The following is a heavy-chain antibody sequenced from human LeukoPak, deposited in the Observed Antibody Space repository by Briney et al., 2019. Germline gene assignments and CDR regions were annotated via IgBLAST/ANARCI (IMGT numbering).Heavy chain of an antibody. CDR2: IYYSGST. D-gene: IGHD5-18*01. CDR1: GGSISSYY. J-gene: IGHJ4*02. Sequence: SETLSLTCTVPGGSISSYYWSWIRQPPGKGLEWIGYIYYSGSTNYNPSLKSRVTISVDTSKNQFSLKLSSVTAADTAVYYCARQSGYSYGYAFDYWGQGTLVTVSS. V-gene: IGHV4-59*01. CDR3: ARQSGYSYGYAFDY.